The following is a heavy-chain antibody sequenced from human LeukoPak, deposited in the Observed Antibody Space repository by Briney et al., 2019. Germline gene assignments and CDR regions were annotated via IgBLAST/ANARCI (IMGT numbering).Heavy chain of an antibody. CDR2: IYYSGST. D-gene: IGHD5-12*01. J-gene: IGHJ3*02. CDR1: GGSISSSSYY. Sequence: PSETLSLTCTVSGGSISSSSYYWGWIRQPPGKGLEWIGSIYYSGSTYYNPSLKSRVTISVDTSKNQFSLKLSSVTAADTAVYYCAREEGNSLRRAFDIWGQGTMVTVSS. V-gene: IGHV4-39*07. CDR3: AREEGNSLRRAFDI.